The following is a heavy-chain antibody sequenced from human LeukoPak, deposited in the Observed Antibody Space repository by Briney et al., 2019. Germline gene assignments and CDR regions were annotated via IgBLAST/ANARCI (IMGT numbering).Heavy chain of an antibody. CDR1: GFTVSTNY. Sequence: GGSLRLSCAASGFTVSTNYMSWVRQAPGKGLEWVSVIYSGGNTYYADSVKGRFTISRDNSKNTLYLQMNSLRVEDTAVYYCARDGYHYYYGMDVWGQGTTVTVSS. CDR3: ARDGYHYYYGMDV. CDR2: IYSGGNT. J-gene: IGHJ6*02. V-gene: IGHV3-53*01.